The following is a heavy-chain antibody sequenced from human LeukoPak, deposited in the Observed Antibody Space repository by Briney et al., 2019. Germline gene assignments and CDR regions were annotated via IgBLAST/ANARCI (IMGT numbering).Heavy chain of an antibody. D-gene: IGHD6-6*01. V-gene: IGHV4-39*07. CDR2: IYYSGST. J-gene: IGHJ3*02. CDR1: GGSISSSSYY. CDR3: ARDGEVYSSSEKESDAFDI. Sequence: SGTLCLTCTVSGGSISSSSYYWGWMGQPPGKGLVWVGSIYYSGSTYYNPALKSRVTISVDASKNQSSLKLSSVTAADTAVYYCARDGEVYSSSEKESDAFDIWGQGTMVTVSS.